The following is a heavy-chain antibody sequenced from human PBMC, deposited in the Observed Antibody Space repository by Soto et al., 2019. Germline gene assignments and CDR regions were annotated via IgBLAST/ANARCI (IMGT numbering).Heavy chain of an antibody. D-gene: IGHD2-2*01. V-gene: IGHV4-39*01. J-gene: IGHJ5*02. CDR2: IYHSGST. CDR1: GDSISKTTSY. CDR3: ARRVGSCSGTSCNGWFDP. Sequence: SETVSLTCSVSGDSISKTTSYWGWIRQPPGKGLEWIGTIYHSGSTYYNPSLMSRVTLSVDKSKNQFSLKLNSVTAADTAVYYCARRVGSCSGTSCNGWFDPWGQGTLVTVSS.